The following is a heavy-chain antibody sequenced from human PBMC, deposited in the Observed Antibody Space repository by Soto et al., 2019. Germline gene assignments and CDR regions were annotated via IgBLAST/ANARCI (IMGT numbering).Heavy chain of an antibody. V-gene: IGHV1-69*02. Sequence: GAAVKVSCKASGGTFSSYTISWVRQAPGQGLEWMGRIIPILGIANYAQKFQGRVTITADKSASTAYMELSSLRSEDTAVYYCARATRPEYSGYDYYYYYYMDVWGKGTTVTVSS. CDR2: IIPILGIA. CDR1: GGTFSSYT. J-gene: IGHJ6*03. CDR3: ARATRPEYSGYDYYYYYYMDV. D-gene: IGHD5-12*01.